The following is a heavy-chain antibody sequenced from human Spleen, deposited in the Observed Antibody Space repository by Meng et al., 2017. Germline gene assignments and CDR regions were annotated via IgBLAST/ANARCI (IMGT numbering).Heavy chain of an antibody. D-gene: IGHD3-16*01. J-gene: IGHJ3*02. Sequence: GGSLRLSCADSGFTFSSYSMNWVRQAPGKGLEWVSSISSSSSYIYYADSVKGRFTISRDNAKNSLYLQMNSLRAEDTAVYDCARDQGADAFDIWGQGTMVTVSS. CDR2: ISSSSSYI. CDR3: ARDQGADAFDI. V-gene: IGHV3-21*01. CDR1: GFTFSSYS.